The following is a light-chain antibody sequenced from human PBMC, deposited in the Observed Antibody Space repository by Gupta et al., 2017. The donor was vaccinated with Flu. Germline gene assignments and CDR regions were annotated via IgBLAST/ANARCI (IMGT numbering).Light chain of an antibody. Sequence: VGDRVTITCRASQTITTYLNWYRQKPGKAPKLLVYGATNLPTGVPPRCSGSGSGTEFTLTISSLQPEDFATYYCQQSYSGITFGQGTRLDIK. CDR3: QQSYSGIT. CDR2: GAT. V-gene: IGKV1-39*01. CDR1: QTITTY. J-gene: IGKJ5*01.